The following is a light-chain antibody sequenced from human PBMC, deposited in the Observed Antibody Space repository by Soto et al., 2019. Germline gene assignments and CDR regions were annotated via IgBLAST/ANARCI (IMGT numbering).Light chain of an antibody. CDR3: QQTYNTPIT. V-gene: IGKV1-39*01. CDR1: QSISTF. CDR2: AAS. J-gene: IGKJ5*01. Sequence: DIQMTQSPSSLSASVGDRVTITCRAGQSISTFLNWYQQKPGKAPKLLIYAASSLQSGVPSRFSGSGSGTHFTLTISSLQPEDFATYYCQQTYNTPITFGQGTRLEIK.